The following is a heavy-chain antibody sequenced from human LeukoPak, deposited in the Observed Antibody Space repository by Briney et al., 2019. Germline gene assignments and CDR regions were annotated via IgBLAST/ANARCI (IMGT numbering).Heavy chain of an antibody. CDR2: ISGSGGST. D-gene: IGHD3-10*01. J-gene: IGHJ6*03. CDR3: ATFWGSGSYYYYYMDV. CDR1: GFTVSSNY. Sequence: GGSLRLSCAASGFTVSSNYMSWVRQAPGKGLEWVSVISGSGGSTYYADSVKGRFTISRDNSKNTLYLQMNSLRAEDTAVYYCATFWGSGSYYYYYMDVWGKGTTVTVSS. V-gene: IGHV3-23*01.